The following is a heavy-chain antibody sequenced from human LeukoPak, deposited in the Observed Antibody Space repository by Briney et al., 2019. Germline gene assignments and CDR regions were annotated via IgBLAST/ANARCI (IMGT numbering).Heavy chain of an antibody. CDR2: IIPIFGTA. CDR3: ARGALSLARQYSSGWFRGWFDP. V-gene: IGHV1-69*05. D-gene: IGHD6-19*01. Sequence: GASVKVSCKASGGTFSSYAISWVRQAPGQGLEWMGGIIPIFGTANYAQKFQGRVTITTDESTSTAYMELSSLRSEDTAVYYCARGALSLARQYSSGWFRGWFDPWGQGTLVTVSS. J-gene: IGHJ5*02. CDR1: GGTFSSYA.